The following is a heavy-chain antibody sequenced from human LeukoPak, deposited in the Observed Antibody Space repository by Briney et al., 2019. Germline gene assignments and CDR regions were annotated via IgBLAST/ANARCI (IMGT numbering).Heavy chain of an antibody. J-gene: IGHJ4*02. CDR2: ISSSSSYI. CDR3: AKVKHIVVVTAIGLPYYFDY. V-gene: IGHV3-21*04. CDR1: GFTFSSYS. Sequence: PGGSLRLSCAASGFTFSSYSMNWVRQAPGKGLEWVSSISSSSSYIYYADSVKGRFTISRDNSKNTLYLQMNSLRAEDTAVYYCAKVKHIVVVTAIGLPYYFDYWGQGTLVTVSS. D-gene: IGHD2-21*02.